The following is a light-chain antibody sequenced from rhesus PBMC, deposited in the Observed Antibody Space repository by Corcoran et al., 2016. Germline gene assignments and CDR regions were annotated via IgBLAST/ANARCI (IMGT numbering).Light chain of an antibody. CDR1: QSLLDSEDGNTY. CDR3: MQGIEFPYS. J-gene: IGKJ2*01. Sequence: DIVMTQTPLSLPVTPGEPASISCRSSQSLLDSEDGNTYLDWYLQKPGQSPHLLIYEVSTRASVVPDRFSCSGSDTDFTLKIRRVEAEDVGVSYCMQGIEFPYSFGQGAKVELK. V-gene: IGKV2-104*02. CDR2: EVS.